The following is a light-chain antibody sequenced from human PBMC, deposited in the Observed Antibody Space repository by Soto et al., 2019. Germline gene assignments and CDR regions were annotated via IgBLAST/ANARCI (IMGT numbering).Light chain of an antibody. J-gene: IGKJ4*01. CDR3: QQRSGWPPLT. CDR2: DAS. CDR1: QSVTYF. V-gene: IGKV3-11*01. Sequence: EIVLTQSPATLSLSPGERATLSCRASQSVTYFLAWYQQKPGQAPRLLIYDASNRATGVPARFSGSGSGTDFHLTISSLEPEDSAVYYCQQRSGWPPLTCGVGTKVAIK.